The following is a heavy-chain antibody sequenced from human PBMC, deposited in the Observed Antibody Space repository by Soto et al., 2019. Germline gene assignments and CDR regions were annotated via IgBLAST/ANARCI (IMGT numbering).Heavy chain of an antibody. CDR1: GGSFSGYY. CDR3: ARHAMTTYYFDF. V-gene: IGHV4-34*01. Sequence: SETLSLTCAVYGGSFSGYYWSWIRQPPGKGLEWIGEINHSGSTNYNPSLKSRVTISVDTSKNQFSLKLSSVTAADTAVYYCARHAMTTYYFDFWGQGTLVTVSS. CDR2: INHSGST. D-gene: IGHD1-1*01. J-gene: IGHJ4*02.